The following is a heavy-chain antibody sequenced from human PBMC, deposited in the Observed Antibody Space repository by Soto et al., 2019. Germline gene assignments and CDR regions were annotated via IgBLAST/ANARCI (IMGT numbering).Heavy chain of an antibody. CDR2: ISYDGGNK. CDR1: GFTFSSYA. Sequence: GESLKISCAASGFTFSSYAMHWVRQAPGKGLEWVAVISYDGGNKYYADSVKGRFTISRDNSKNTLYLQMNSLRAEDTAVYYCARDGSYMTTVTTDYGMDVWGQGTTVTVSS. CDR3: ARDGSYMTTVTTDYGMDV. D-gene: IGHD4-17*01. V-gene: IGHV3-30-3*01. J-gene: IGHJ6*02.